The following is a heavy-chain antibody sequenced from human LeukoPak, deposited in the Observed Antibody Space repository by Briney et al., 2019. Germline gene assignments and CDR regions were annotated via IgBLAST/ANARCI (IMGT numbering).Heavy chain of an antibody. D-gene: IGHD3-22*01. V-gene: IGHV4-34*01. CDR1: GGSFSGYY. Sequence: PSETLSLTCAVYGGSFSGYYWSWIRQPPGKGLEWIGEINHSGSTNYNPSLKSRVTISVDTSKNQFSLKLTSVTAADTAVYYCARAPKTSYYDSSGYYYYFDYWGQGTLVTVSS. CDR2: INHSGST. J-gene: IGHJ4*02. CDR3: ARAPKTSYYDSSGYYYYFDY.